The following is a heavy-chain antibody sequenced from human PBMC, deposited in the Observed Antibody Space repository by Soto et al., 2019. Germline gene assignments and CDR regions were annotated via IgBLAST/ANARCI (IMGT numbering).Heavy chain of an antibody. J-gene: IGHJ4*02. D-gene: IGHD2-2*01. CDR3: AKDSPPLGYCSSSSCFYDY. CDR1: GFTFSNYA. CDR2: ISGSGDST. V-gene: IGHV3-23*01. Sequence: PGGSLRLSCAASGFTFSNYAMSWVRQAPGQGLEWVSAISGSGDSTYYADSVKGRFTISRDSSKNTLYLQINSLRAEDTAVYFCAKDSPPLGYCSSSSCFYDYWGQGALVTVSS.